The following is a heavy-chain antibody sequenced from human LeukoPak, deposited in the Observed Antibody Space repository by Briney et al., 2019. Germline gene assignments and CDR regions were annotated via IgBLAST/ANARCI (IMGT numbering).Heavy chain of an antibody. CDR2: IIPIFGTA. CDR3: ARGPKLPIGYCSSTSCYSPFDY. D-gene: IGHD2-2*02. Sequence: SVKVSCKASGGTFISYAISWVRQAPGQGLEWMGGIIPIFGTANYAQKFQGRVTITADESTSTAYMELSSLRSEDTAVYYCARGPKLPIGYCSSTSCYSPFDYWGQGTLVTVSS. CDR1: GGTFISYA. J-gene: IGHJ4*02. V-gene: IGHV1-69*13.